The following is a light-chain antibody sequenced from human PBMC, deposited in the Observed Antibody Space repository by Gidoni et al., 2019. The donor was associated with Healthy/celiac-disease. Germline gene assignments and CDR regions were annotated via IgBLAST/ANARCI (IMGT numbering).Light chain of an antibody. CDR3: SSYTSSSTRV. J-gene: IGLJ2*01. CDR1: SSDVGGYNY. V-gene: IGLV2-14*01. Sequence: QSALTQHASVSGSPGQAITISCTGTSSDVGGYNYVSWYQQHPVKAPKLMIYDVSNRPSGVSNRFSGSKSGNTASLTISGLQAEDEADYYCSSYTSSSTRVFGGGTKLTVL. CDR2: DVS.